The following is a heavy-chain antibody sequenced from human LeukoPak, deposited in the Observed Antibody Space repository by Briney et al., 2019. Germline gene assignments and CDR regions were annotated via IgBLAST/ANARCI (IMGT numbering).Heavy chain of an antibody. CDR1: GYTFTGYY. CDR3: ANWYGSSTSCYVD. CDR2: INPNSGGT. V-gene: IGHV1-2*06. D-gene: IGHD2-2*01. J-gene: IGHJ4*02. Sequence: AAVKVSCKASGYTFTGYYMHWVRQAPGQGLEWVGRINPNSGGTNYAQKFQGRVTMTRDTSISTAYMELSRLRSDDTAVYYCANWYGSSTSCYVDWGQGTLVTVSS.